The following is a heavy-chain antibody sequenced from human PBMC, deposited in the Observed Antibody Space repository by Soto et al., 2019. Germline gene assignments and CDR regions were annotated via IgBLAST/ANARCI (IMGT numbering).Heavy chain of an antibody. CDR2: ISYDGSKK. D-gene: IGHD2-15*01. Sequence: QVQLVESGGGVVQPGRSLRLSCAASGFIFSSYDMHWVRQAPGKGLEWVAVISYDGSKKHYADSVKGRFTISRDNSKNTLYLEMNSLRDEDTAVYYCARGYGIGGAAFDIWGQGTMVTVSS. CDR3: ARGYGIGGAAFDI. CDR1: GFIFSSYD. J-gene: IGHJ3*02. V-gene: IGHV3-30-3*01.